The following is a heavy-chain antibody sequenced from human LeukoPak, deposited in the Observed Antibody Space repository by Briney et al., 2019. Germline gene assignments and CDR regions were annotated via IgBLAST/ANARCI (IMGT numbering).Heavy chain of an antibody. J-gene: IGHJ5*02. CDR2: ISHTGLT. Sequence: SETQSLTCAVYGGSFSGYYWTSIRQTPGKGLEWIGEISHTGLTGSNPSLKSRVTIFVDSSKKQFSLRMTSVTAADTGVYYCARVPDITARPCDTWGPGTQVTVSS. V-gene: IGHV4-34*01. D-gene: IGHD1-1*01. CDR1: GGSFSGYY. CDR3: ARVPDITARPCDT.